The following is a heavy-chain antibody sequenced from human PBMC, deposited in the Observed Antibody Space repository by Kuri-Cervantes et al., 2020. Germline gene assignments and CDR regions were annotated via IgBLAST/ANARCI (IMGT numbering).Heavy chain of an antibody. Sequence: ESLKISCTVSGGSISSYYWSWIRQPPGKGLEWIGYIYYSGSTNFNPSLKSRVTISVDTSKNQFSLKLSSVTAADTAVYYCARGNLVCSGGSCYSGPVDYWGQGTLVTVSS. V-gene: IGHV4-59*12. CDR3: ARGNLVCSGGSCYSGPVDY. CDR2: IYYSGST. D-gene: IGHD2-15*01. CDR1: GGSISSYY. J-gene: IGHJ4*02.